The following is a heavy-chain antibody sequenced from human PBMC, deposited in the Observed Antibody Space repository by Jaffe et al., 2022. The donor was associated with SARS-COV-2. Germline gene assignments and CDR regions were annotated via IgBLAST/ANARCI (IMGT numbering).Heavy chain of an antibody. V-gene: IGHV1-18*01. CDR3: ARDSWTRYSSGWYSGIISKYDMDV. J-gene: IGHJ6*02. Sequence: QVQMVQSGAEVKKPGASVKVSCKASGYTFSSSGISWVRQAPGQGLEWMGWISGDNGDTKYAQKLQGRVTMTADTSTSTVYMELRSLRSDDTAVYYCARDSWTRYSSGWYSGIISKYDMDVWGQGTTVTVSS. CDR2: ISGDNGDT. CDR1: GYTFSSSG. D-gene: IGHD6-19*01.